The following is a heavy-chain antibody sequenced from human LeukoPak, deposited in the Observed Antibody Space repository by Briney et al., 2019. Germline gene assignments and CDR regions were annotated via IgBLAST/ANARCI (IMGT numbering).Heavy chain of an antibody. V-gene: IGHV3-23*01. CDR3: AKRYSSSWPFDS. D-gene: IGHD6-13*01. J-gene: IGHJ4*02. CDR2: ISGSNNST. Sequence: TGGSLGLSCAASGFTFSIYALTWVRQAPGKGLEWVSLISGSNNSTFYADSVKGRFTISRDNSKNTLFLQMHSLRVEDTAVYYCAKRYSSSWPFDSWGQGTLVTVSS. CDR1: GFTFSIYA.